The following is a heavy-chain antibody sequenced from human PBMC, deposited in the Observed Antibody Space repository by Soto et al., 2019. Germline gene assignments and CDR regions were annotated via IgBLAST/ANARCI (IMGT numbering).Heavy chain of an antibody. CDR2: INPSGGST. Sequence: ASVKVSCKASGYTFTNYYIHWVRQAPGQGLEWMGIINPSGGSTSYAQRFRGRVTMTRDTSTSTVYMDLSGLRSDDTAVYYCAREDLISMRDYYFTYWGQGPMVTVSS. V-gene: IGHV1-46*01. CDR1: GYTFTNYY. D-gene: IGHD3-22*01. CDR3: AREDLISMRDYYFTY. J-gene: IGHJ4*02.